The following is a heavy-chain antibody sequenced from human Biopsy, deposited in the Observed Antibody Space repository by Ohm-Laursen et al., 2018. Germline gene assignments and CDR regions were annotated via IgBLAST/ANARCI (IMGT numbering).Heavy chain of an antibody. CDR1: GGTFSNYG. Sequence: SVKVSCKAPGGTFSNYGVNWVRQAPGQGLEWLGGNIPILGTGNYAQKFKDRVTVAADTSTSTATMELRSLRSDDTAVYYCATKLTGYFHHWGQGTLVIVSS. J-gene: IGHJ1*01. CDR3: ATKLTGYFHH. V-gene: IGHV1-69*06. D-gene: IGHD3-9*01. CDR2: NIPILGTG.